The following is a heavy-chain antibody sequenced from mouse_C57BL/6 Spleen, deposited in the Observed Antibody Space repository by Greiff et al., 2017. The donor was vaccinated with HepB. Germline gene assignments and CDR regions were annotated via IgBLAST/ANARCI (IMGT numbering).Heavy chain of an antibody. J-gene: IGHJ2*01. CDR1: GYAFTNYL. Sequence: VQLQQSGAELVRPGTSVKVSCKASGYAFTNYLIEWVKQRPGQGLEWIGVINPGSGGTNYNEKFKGKATLTADKSSSTAYMQLSSLTSEDSAVYFCAKGERGDYWGQGTTLTVSS. CDR2: INPGSGGT. V-gene: IGHV1-54*01. CDR3: AKGERGDY.